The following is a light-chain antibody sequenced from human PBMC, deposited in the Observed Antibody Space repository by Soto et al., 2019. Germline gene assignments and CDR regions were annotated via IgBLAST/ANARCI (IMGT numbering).Light chain of an antibody. Sequence: EIVMTQSPATLSVSPGERATLSCRASQSVSSNLAWYQQKPGQAPRLLIYGASTRATGIPARFSGSGSGTEFTLTFSSLQSEDVAVYYCQQYNNWPPRHTFGQGTKLEIK. J-gene: IGKJ2*01. CDR2: GAS. CDR3: QQYNNWPPRHT. V-gene: IGKV3-15*01. CDR1: QSVSSN.